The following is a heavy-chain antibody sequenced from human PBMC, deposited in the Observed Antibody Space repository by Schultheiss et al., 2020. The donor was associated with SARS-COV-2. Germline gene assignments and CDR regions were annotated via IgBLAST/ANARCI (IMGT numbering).Heavy chain of an antibody. CDR2: IYYSGST. V-gene: IGHV4-59*01. J-gene: IGHJ3*01. CDR3: ARDLAGQWLKF. D-gene: IGHD6-19*01. CDR1: GGSFSGYY. Sequence: SETLSLTCAVYGGSFSGYYWSWIRQPPGKGLEWIGYIYYSGSTNYNPSLKSRVTISVDTSKNQFSLKLSSVTAADTAVYYCARDLAGQWLKFWGQGTMVTVSS.